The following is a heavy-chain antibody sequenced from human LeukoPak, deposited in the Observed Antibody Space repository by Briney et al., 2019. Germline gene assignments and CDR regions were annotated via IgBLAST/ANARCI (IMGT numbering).Heavy chain of an antibody. J-gene: IGHJ4*02. CDR1: GFTFSSYA. Sequence: GGSLRLSCAASGFTFSSYAMSWVRQAPGKGLEWVSAISGSGGRTYYADSVKGRFTISRDNSKNTLFLQMNSLRAEDTAVYYRAKDVYYDSSGPYVYWGQGTLVTVSS. D-gene: IGHD3-22*01. CDR2: ISGSGGRT. V-gene: IGHV3-23*01. CDR3: AKDVYYDSSGPYVY.